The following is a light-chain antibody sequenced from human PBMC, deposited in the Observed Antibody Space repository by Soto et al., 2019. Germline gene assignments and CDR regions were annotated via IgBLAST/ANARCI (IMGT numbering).Light chain of an antibody. CDR1: SSNIGAGYP. Sequence: QSVLTQPPSVSGDPGQRVTVSCIGSSSNIGAGYPVHWYQQLPGTAPQLLIYGNTNRPSGVPDRFSGSKSGTSASLAITGLQAEDEADYYCQSYDSSLSGYVFGTGTKVTVL. CDR3: QSYDSSLSGYV. V-gene: IGLV1-40*01. J-gene: IGLJ1*01. CDR2: GNT.